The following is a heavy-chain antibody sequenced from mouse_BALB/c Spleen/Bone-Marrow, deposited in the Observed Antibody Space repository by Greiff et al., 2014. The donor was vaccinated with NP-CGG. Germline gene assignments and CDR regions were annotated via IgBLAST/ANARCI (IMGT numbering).Heavy chain of an antibody. V-gene: IGHV7-3*02. CDR2: IRNKANGYTT. D-gene: IGHD2-1*01. Sequence: DVQLVESGGGLVQPGGSLRLSCATFGFTFTDYYMSWVRQPPGKALEWLGFIRNKANGYTTEYSASVKGRFTISRDNSQSILYLQMNTLRAEDSATYYCARDKNYGSYWYFDVWGAGTTVTVSS. CDR3: ARDKNYGSYWYFDV. CDR1: GFTFTDYY. J-gene: IGHJ1*01.